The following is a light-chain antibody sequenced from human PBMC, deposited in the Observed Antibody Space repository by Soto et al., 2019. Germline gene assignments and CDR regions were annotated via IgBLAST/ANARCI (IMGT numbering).Light chain of an antibody. CDR3: QQHSHWPPWT. Sequence: EVVLTQSPATLSLSPGERATLSCRASENVRTFVDWYQQKPGQAPRLLIYGASNRDTGIQARFSGSGSGTDFTLTNTNLEPEDFAVYYCQQHSHWPPWTFGQGTRVEIQ. J-gene: IGKJ1*01. V-gene: IGKV3-11*01. CDR2: GAS. CDR1: ENVRTF.